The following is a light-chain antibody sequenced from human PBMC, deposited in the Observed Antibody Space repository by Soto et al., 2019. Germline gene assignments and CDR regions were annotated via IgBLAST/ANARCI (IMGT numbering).Light chain of an antibody. V-gene: IGKV3-20*01. CDR2: GAS. CDR3: QQYGSSPTT. Sequence: EVVLTQSPATLSLSPGERATLSCRASQSVSSYLAWYQQKPGQAPWLLIFGASIRDTGVPDRFSGSGSGTDFTLTISRLEPEDFAVYSCQQYGSSPTTFGQGTRLEIK. J-gene: IGKJ5*01. CDR1: QSVSSY.